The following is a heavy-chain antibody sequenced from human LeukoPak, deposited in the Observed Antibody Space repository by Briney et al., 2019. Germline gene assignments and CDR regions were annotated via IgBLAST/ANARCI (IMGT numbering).Heavy chain of an antibody. CDR1: GFTFSSYA. D-gene: IGHD3-22*01. V-gene: IGHV3-23*01. Sequence: GGSLRLSCAASGFTFSSYAMSWVRQAPGKGLEWVSAISGSGGSTYYADSVKGRFTISRDNSENTLYLQMNSLRAEGTAVYYCAKELNYYDSSGYDYWGQGTLVTVSS. CDR2: ISGSGGST. CDR3: AKELNYYDSSGYDY. J-gene: IGHJ4*02.